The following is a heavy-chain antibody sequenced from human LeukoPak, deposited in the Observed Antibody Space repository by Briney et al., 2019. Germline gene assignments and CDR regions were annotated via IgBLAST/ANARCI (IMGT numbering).Heavy chain of an antibody. D-gene: IGHD3-9*01. CDR2: IYYSGST. V-gene: IGHV4-31*03. CDR3: ARDLLRYLEGSWFDP. CDR1: GGSISSGGYY. Sequence: SETLSLTCTVSGGSISSGGYYWSWIRQHPGKGLEWIGYIYYSGSTYYNPSLKSRVTISVDTSKNQFSLKLNSVTAADTAVYYCARDLLRYLEGSWFDPWGQGTLVTVSS. J-gene: IGHJ5*02.